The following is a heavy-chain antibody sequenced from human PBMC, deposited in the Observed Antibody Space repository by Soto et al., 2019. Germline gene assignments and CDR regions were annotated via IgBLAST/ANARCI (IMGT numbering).Heavy chain of an antibody. CDR2: IYYSGST. D-gene: IGHD3-22*01. Sequence: PSETLSLTCTVSGGSISSGDYYWSWIRQPPGKGLEWIGYIYYSGSTYYNPSLKSRVTISVDTSKNQFSLKLSSVTAADTAVYYCASDYSYDSSDTLTWAEYFQHLGQGTLLTVSS. V-gene: IGHV4-30-4*01. CDR1: GGSISSGDYY. J-gene: IGHJ1*01. CDR3: ASDYSYDSSDTLTWAEYFQH.